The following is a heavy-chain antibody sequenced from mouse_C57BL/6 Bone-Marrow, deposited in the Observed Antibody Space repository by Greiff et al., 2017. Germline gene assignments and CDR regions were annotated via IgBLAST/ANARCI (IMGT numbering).Heavy chain of an antibody. D-gene: IGHD1-1*01. J-gene: IGHJ1*03. Sequence: QVQLQQPGAELVRPGSSVKLSCKASGYTFTSYWMHWVKQRPIQGLEWIGNIDPSHSETNYNQKFKDKATLTVDKSSSTAYMQLSSLTSEESAVYYCARGGTTVLYCYFDVWGTGTTVTVSS. V-gene: IGHV1-52*01. CDR1: GYTFTSYW. CDR3: ARGGTTVLYCYFDV. CDR2: IDPSHSET.